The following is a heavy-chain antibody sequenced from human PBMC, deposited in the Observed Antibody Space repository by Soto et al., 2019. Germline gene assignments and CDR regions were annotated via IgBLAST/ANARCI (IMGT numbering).Heavy chain of an antibody. CDR3: ARVNPEPPYYDFWSGYYSPLLGAGVANDY. J-gene: IGHJ4*02. V-gene: IGHV4-30-4*01. CDR1: GGSISSGDYY. D-gene: IGHD3-3*01. CDR2: IYYSGST. Sequence: PSETLSLTCTVSGGSISSGDYYWSWIRQPPGKGLEWIGYIYYSGSTYYNPSLKSRVTISVDTSKNQFSLKLSSVTAADTAVYYCARVNPEPPYYDFWSGYYSPLLGAGVANDYWGQGTLVTVSS.